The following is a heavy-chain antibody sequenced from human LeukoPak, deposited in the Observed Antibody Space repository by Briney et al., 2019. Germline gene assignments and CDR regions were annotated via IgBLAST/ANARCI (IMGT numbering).Heavy chain of an antibody. J-gene: IGHJ5*02. CDR1: GFTFSSYG. CDR3: VRNHRHWFDP. Sequence: PGGSLRLSCAASGFTFSSYGMHWVRQAPGQGPELIGHIRNAGDGYTTEYAASVKGRFTVSRDDSKNSLYLQMNSLKPEDTAVYYCVRNHRHWFDPWGQGTLVTVSS. V-gene: IGHV3-72*01. CDR2: IRNAGDGYTT.